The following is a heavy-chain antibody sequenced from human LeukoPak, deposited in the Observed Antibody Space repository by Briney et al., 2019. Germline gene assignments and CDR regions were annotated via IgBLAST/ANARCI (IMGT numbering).Heavy chain of an antibody. CDR3: ARGRFPRKQQLRIWGPYNCFDP. J-gene: IGHJ5*02. D-gene: IGHD6-13*01. V-gene: IGHV1-8*01. CDR1: RSPFTSYD. Sequence: AASVQVSCKASRSPFTSYDINWVRPATGQGLEWMGWMNPNSGNTGYSQKFQGRVTITRNTSISTAYMELSSLRSEDTAVYYCARGRFPRKQQLRIWGPYNCFDPGGQGTLVTVS. CDR2: MNPNSGNT.